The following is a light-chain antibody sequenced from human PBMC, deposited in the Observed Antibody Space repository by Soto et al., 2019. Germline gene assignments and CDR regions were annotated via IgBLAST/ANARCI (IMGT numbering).Light chain of an antibody. CDR1: SSDVGGYNF. CDR3: SSYASSSAVV. J-gene: IGLJ2*01. V-gene: IGLV2-14*01. CDR2: EVS. Sequence: QSALTQPASVSGSPGQSITISCTGASSDVGGYNFVSWYQHHPGTAPKLVIYEVSNRPSGVSNRFSGSKSGNTASLTISGLQAEDEADYYCSSYASSSAVVFGGGTKLTVL.